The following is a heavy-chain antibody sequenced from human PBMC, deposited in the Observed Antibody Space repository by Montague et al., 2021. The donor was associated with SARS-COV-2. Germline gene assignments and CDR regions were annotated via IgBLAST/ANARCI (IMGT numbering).Heavy chain of an antibody. CDR2: ISYSGST. D-gene: IGHD1-26*01. CDR3: ARREPWGADDAFDI. J-gene: IGHJ3*02. CDR1: GGSSSSDY. V-gene: IGHV4-59*01. Sequence: SETLSLTCTVSGGSSSSDYWSWIRQPPGKGLEWIGYISYSGSTTYNPSLKSRVTISVDTSKNQFSLKLSSVTAADTAVYYCARREPWGADDAFDIWGQGTMVTVSS.